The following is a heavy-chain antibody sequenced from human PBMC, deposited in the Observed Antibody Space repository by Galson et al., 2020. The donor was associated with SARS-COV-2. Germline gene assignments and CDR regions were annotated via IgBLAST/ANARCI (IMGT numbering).Heavy chain of an antibody. D-gene: IGHD4-4*01. Sequence: ASVKVSCKVSGYTLTELSMHWVRQAPGKGLEWMGGFDPEDGETIYAQKFQGRVTMTEDTSTDTAYMELSSLRAEDTAVYYCAKAQDPNDYSNNFDYWGQGTLVTVSS. CDR2: FDPEDGET. CDR3: AKAQDPNDYSNNFDY. J-gene: IGHJ4*02. CDR1: GYTLTELS. V-gene: IGHV1-24*01.